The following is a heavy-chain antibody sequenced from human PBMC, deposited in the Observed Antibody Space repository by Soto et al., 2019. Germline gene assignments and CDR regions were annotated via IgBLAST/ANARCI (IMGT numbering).Heavy chain of an antibody. CDR2: IYYSGST. CDR3: ATHIAAAGTFDY. J-gene: IGHJ4*02. V-gene: IGHV4-59*08. CDR1: GGSISSYY. Sequence: ETLSLTCTVSGGSISSYYWSWIRQPPGKGLEWIGYIYYSGSTNYNPSLKSRVTISVDTSKNQFSLKLSSVTAADTAVYYCATHIAAAGTFDYWGQGTLVTVSS. D-gene: IGHD6-13*01.